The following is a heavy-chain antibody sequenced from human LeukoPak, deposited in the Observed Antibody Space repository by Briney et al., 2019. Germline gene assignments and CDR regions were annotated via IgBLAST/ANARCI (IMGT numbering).Heavy chain of an antibody. CDR1: GFTFSSYS. Sequence: GGSLRLSCAASGFTFSSYSMNWVRQAPGKGLQWVSYISSSSSTIYYADSVKGRFTISRDNAKNSLYLQMNSLRAEDTAVYYCARGGDYDDVWGSYRYYYYYYYMDVWGKGTTVTVSS. J-gene: IGHJ6*03. D-gene: IGHD3-16*02. CDR2: ISSSSSTI. V-gene: IGHV3-48*01. CDR3: ARGGDYDDVWGSYRYYYYYYYMDV.